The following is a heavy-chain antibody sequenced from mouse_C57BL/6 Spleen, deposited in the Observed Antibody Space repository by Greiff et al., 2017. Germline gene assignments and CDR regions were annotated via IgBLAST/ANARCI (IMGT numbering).Heavy chain of an antibody. CDR3: TSPPYGSSLNY. CDR2: IDPETGGT. Sequence: VQLQQSGAELVRPGASVTLSCKASGYTFTDYEMHWVKQTPVHGLEWIGAIDPETGGTAYNQKFKGKAILTADKSSSTAYMELRSLTSEDSAVYYCTSPPYGSSLNYWGQGTTLTVSS. V-gene: IGHV1-15*01. D-gene: IGHD1-1*01. CDR1: GYTFTDYE. J-gene: IGHJ2*01.